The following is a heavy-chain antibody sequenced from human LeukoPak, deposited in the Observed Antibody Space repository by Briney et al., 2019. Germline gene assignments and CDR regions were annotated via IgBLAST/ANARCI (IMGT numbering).Heavy chain of an antibody. Sequence: GASVKVSCKASGYTFTSYDINWVRQATGQGLEWMGWMNPNSGNTGYAQKFQGRVAMTRNTSISTAYMELSSLRSEDTAVYYCARMSPGSGSYHDAFDIWGQGTMVTVSS. V-gene: IGHV1-8*01. D-gene: IGHD1-26*01. CDR1: GYTFTSYD. CDR3: ARMSPGSGSYHDAFDI. J-gene: IGHJ3*02. CDR2: MNPNSGNT.